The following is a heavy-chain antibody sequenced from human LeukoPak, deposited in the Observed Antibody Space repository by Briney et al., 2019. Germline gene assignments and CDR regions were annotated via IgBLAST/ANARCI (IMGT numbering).Heavy chain of an antibody. Sequence: ASVKVSCKASGYTFTSYYIHWVRQAPGRGLEWMGIFNPSGASTTYAQKFQGRVAMTRDTSTSTVYMELSSLRSEDTAVYYCAREEILARICSFDYWGQGTLVTVSS. J-gene: IGHJ4*02. CDR2: FNPSGAST. CDR3: AREEILARICSFDY. CDR1: GYTFTSYY. V-gene: IGHV1-46*01. D-gene: IGHD3-3*02.